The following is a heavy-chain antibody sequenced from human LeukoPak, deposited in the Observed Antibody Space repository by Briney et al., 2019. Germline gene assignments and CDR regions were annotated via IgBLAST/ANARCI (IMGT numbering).Heavy chain of an antibody. D-gene: IGHD6-19*01. V-gene: IGHV5-51*01. CDR3: VRQEAEAARRYDEWFDP. J-gene: IGHJ5*02. Sequence: GESLKISCKGSGYSFTSYWIGWVRQMPGKGLEWMGIIYPGDSDTRYSPSFQGQVTISADKSISTAFLQWSSLKASDPANYYCVRQEAEAARRYDEWFDPWGQGTMVTVSS. CDR2: IYPGDSDT. CDR1: GYSFTSYW.